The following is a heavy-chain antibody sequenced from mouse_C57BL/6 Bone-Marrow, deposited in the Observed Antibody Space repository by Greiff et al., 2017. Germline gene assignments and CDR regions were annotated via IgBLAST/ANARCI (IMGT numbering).Heavy chain of an antibody. Sequence: EVKLMESGPGLVKPSQSLSLTCSVTGYSITSCYYWNWIRQFPGNKLEWMGYISYDGSNNYNPSLKNRISITRDTSKNQCFLKLNAVTTEDTATYYCAREESYYGSRVWDFDVWGTGTTVTVSS. V-gene: IGHV3-6*01. CDR1: GYSITSCYY. CDR2: ISYDGSN. D-gene: IGHD1-1*01. CDR3: AREESYYGSRVWDFDV. J-gene: IGHJ1*03.